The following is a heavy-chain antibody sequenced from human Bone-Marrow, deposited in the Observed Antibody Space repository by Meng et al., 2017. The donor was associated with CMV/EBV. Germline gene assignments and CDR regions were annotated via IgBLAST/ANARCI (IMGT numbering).Heavy chain of an antibody. Sequence: SETLSLTCTVSGGSIGSDYWSWIRQSPGKGLEWIGYIFYGGSTNYNPSLKSRVTISVDTSRNQFSLKLNSVTAADTAIYYCARTEYNWFDPWGPGTLVTVSS. CDR3: ARTEYNWFDP. CDR2: IFYGGST. J-gene: IGHJ5*02. CDR1: GGSIGSDY. V-gene: IGHV4-59*01.